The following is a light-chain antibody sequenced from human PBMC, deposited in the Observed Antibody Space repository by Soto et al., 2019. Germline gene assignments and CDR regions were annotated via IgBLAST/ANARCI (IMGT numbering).Light chain of an antibody. J-gene: IGKJ5*01. CDR1: QGISTY. CDR2: VAS. V-gene: IGKV1-39*01. CDR3: QQRSNWPPEIT. Sequence: DIQMTQSPSSLSASVRDRVTITCLAGQGISTYLNWYQQKPGKAPKLLIYVASSLQSGVPSRFSGSGSGTEFTLTISSLQPEDFATYYCQQRSNWPPEITFGQGTRLEIK.